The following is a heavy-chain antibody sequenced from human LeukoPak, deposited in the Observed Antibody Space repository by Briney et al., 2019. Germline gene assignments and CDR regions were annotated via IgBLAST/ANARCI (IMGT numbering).Heavy chain of an antibody. CDR2: ISYDGSNK. CDR3: ARGGWGSGYSGDY. Sequence: GGSLRLSCAASGFTFSSYSMNWVRQAPGKGLEWVAVISYDGSNKYYADSVKGRFTISRDNSKNTLYLQMNSLRAEDTAVYYCARGGWGSGYSGDYWGQGTLVTVSS. D-gene: IGHD3-22*01. V-gene: IGHV3-30*03. J-gene: IGHJ4*02. CDR1: GFTFSSYS.